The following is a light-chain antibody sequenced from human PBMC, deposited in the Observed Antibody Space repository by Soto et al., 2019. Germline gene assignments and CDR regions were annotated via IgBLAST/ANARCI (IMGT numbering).Light chain of an antibody. V-gene: IGKV1-5*03. CDR2: KAS. CDR1: QSVNSW. Sequence: DIQMTQSPSTLSASVGDRVTITCRASQSVNSWLAWYQQKPGEVPKLLIYKASNLESGVPSRFSGSGSGTEFTLTISSLQPDDFVTYYCQQYSRNPLTFGGGTKVAI. CDR3: QQYSRNPLT. J-gene: IGKJ4*01.